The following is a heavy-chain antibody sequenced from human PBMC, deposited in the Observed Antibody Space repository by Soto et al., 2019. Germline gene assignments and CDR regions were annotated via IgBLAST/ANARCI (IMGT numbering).Heavy chain of an antibody. J-gene: IGHJ4*02. CDR2: IYYSGST. Sequence: PSETLSLTCAVSGDSMSSSDYYWGWIRQPPGKGLEWIGSIYYSGSTYCNPSLQSRVAISVDTSKNQFSLKLKSVTAADTAIYYCARRTVNIRTFYSGLKTHCFDYWGQGAPVTVSS. D-gene: IGHD6-19*01. CDR3: ARRTVNIRTFYSGLKTHCFDY. CDR1: GDSMSSSDYY. V-gene: IGHV4-39*01.